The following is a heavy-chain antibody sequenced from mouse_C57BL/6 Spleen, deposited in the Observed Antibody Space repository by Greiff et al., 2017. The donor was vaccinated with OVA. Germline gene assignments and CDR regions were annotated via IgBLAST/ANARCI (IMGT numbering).Heavy chain of an antibody. V-gene: IGHV14-4*01. J-gene: IGHJ1*03. Sequence: EVQLQESGAELVRPGASVKLSCTASGFNIQDDYMHWVKQRPAQGLEWIGWIDPENGDTEYASKFQGKATITADTSSNTAYLQRSSLTSEDTAVYYCTTRDGNFWYFDVWGTGTTVTVSS. CDR2: IDPENGDT. CDR3: TTRDGNFWYFDV. CDR1: GFNIQDDY. D-gene: IGHD2-1*01.